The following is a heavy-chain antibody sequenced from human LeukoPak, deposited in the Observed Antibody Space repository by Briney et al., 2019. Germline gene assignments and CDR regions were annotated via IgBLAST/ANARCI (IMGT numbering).Heavy chain of an antibody. V-gene: IGHV1-2*02. J-gene: IGHJ4*01. D-gene: IGHD6-13*01. CDR1: GYTFTGYY. CDR2: INPDSGGT. Sequence: ASVKVSCKASGYTFTGYYMHWVRLAPGQGLEWMGWINPDSGGTNYAQKFQGRVTMTRDTSISTAYMELSSLISDDTAVYYCARVGSSWSTVDYCGHGNRLTVSS. CDR3: ARVGSSWSTVDY.